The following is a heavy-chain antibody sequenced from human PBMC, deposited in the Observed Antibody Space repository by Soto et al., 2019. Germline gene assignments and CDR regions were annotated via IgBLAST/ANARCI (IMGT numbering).Heavy chain of an antibody. Sequence: EVQLLESGGGLVQPRGSLRLSCAASGFTFSSYAMSWVRQAPGKGLEWVSAISGSGGSTYYADSVKGRFTISRDNSKNTLNLQMNSLRAEDTAVYYCAKDRRGLLYRVAFDLWGQGTIVTVFS. CDR3: AKDRRGLLYRVAFDL. V-gene: IGHV3-23*01. CDR2: ISGSGGST. CDR1: GFTFSSYA. J-gene: IGHJ3*01. D-gene: IGHD2-15*01.